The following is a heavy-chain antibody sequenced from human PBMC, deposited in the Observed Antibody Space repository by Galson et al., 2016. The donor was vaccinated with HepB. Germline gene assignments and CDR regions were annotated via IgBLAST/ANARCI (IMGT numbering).Heavy chain of an antibody. Sequence: LRLSCAASRFTFSNYVMNWVRQAPGKGLEWVSSISGSGGSTYYAGSVKGRFTISRDNSKNTLYLQMNSLRAEDTAVYYCAKNSGSSWFVPYHFDSWGQGTLVTVSS. V-gene: IGHV3-23*01. CDR3: AKNSGSSWFVPYHFDS. CDR2: ISGSGGST. CDR1: RFTFSNYV. J-gene: IGHJ4*02. D-gene: IGHD6-13*01.